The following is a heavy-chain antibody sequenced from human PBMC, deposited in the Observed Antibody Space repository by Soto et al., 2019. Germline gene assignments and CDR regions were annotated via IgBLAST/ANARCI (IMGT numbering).Heavy chain of an antibody. J-gene: IGHJ3*01. CDR1: GMTVSGKKY. D-gene: IGHD6-19*01. CDR2: VYDVDGK. CDR3: ATWLHREHAYDV. Sequence: DVQLVESGGGLIQRGGSLRLSCAAVGMTVSGKKYVAWVRQAPGKGLEWVSGVYDVDGKYYADSVKGRFTTSRDSSKTIVYLEMNDLGAEDTAIYYCATWLHREHAYDVWGLGTTVTVSS. V-gene: IGHV3-53*01.